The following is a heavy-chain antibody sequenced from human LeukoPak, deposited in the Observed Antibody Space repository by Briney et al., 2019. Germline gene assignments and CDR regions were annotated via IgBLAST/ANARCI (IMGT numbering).Heavy chain of an antibody. CDR2: IYYSGST. CDR3: ARARKISYCTNGVCYHDAFDI. CDR1: GGSISSSSYY. D-gene: IGHD2-8*01. V-gene: IGHV4-39*07. J-gene: IGHJ3*02. Sequence: SETLSLTCTVSGGSISSSSYYWGWIRQPPGKGLEWIGSIYYSGSTYYNPSLKSRVTISVDTSKNQFSLKLSSVTAADTAVYYCARARKISYCTNGVCYHDAFDIWGQGTMVTVSS.